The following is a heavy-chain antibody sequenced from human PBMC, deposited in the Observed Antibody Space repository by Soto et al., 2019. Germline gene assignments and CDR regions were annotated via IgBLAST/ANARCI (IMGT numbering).Heavy chain of an antibody. CDR2: ISSSASTT. D-gene: IGHD3-16*01. CDR1: GFTLSTYS. V-gene: IGHV3-48*02. Sequence: EVQLVESGGGLVQPGGSLRLSCAASGFTLSTYSMNWVRQAPGKGLEWVSYISSSASTTYYADSVKGRFTISRDNAKNSLYLQMNGLRDEDTAVYYCARVWGSNDDFDYWGQGALVTVSS. CDR3: ARVWGSNDDFDY. J-gene: IGHJ4*02.